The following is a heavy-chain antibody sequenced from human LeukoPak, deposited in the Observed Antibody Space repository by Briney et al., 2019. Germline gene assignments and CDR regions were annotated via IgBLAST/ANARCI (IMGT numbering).Heavy chain of an antibody. CDR2: IYPGDSDT. V-gene: IGHV5-51*01. CDR1: GYSFTSYW. J-gene: IGHJ4*02. CDR3: ARLDYYDSSGSHPFDY. D-gene: IGHD3-22*01. Sequence: GESLKISCKGSGYSFTSYWIGWVRQMPGKGLEWMGIIYPGDSDTRYSPSFQGQVTISADKSINTAYLQWSSLKASDTAMYYCARLDYYDSSGSHPFDYWGQGTLVTVSS.